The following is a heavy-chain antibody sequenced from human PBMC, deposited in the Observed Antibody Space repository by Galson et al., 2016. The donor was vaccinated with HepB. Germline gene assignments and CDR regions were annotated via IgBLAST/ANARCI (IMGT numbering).Heavy chain of an antibody. CDR3: ARDPPSSSGGTWG. V-gene: IGHV3-66*02. D-gene: IGHD2-15*01. CDR1: GVTVSNNY. Sequence: SLRLSCAASGVTVSNNYMSWVRQAPGKGLEFVSLIYSGGSTYYADSVRGRFTISRDSSKNTVFLEMNSLRTEDTAVYYCARDPPSSSGGTWGWGRGTLVTVSS. CDR2: IYSGGST. J-gene: IGHJ4*02.